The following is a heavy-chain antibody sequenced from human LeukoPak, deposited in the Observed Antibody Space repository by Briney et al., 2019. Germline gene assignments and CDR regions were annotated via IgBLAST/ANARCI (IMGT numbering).Heavy chain of an antibody. CDR1: GFTFSNYD. CDR3: ARDLTPLIQLWPRSMDYNYGMDV. V-gene: IGHV3-7*01. CDR2: IKEDGSEI. Sequence: PGGSLRLSCAASGFTFSNYDMNWVRQAPGKGLEWVANIKEDGSEIYYVDVVKGRFTISRDNANNSLYLQMNSLGAEDTAVYYCARDLTPLIQLWPRSMDYNYGMDVWGQGTTVTVSS. J-gene: IGHJ6*02. D-gene: IGHD5-24*01.